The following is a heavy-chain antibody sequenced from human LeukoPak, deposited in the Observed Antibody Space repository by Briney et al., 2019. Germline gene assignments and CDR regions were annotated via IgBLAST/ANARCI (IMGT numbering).Heavy chain of an antibody. CDR1: GFTFSSYA. Sequence: GGSLRLSCAASGFTFSSYAMSWVRQAPGKGLEWVSAISGSGGITYYADPVKGRFTISRDNSKNTLYLQMNSLRAEDTAVYYCANLGQWLVPDYYYGMDVWGQGTTVTVSS. J-gene: IGHJ6*02. D-gene: IGHD6-19*01. CDR2: ISGSGGIT. V-gene: IGHV3-23*01. CDR3: ANLGQWLVPDYYYGMDV.